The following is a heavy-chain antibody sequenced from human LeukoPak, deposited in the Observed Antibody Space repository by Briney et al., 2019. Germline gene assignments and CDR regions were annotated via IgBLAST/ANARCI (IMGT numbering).Heavy chain of an antibody. CDR3: ARPCSGGSCFSV. V-gene: IGHV4-34*01. CDR2: INHSGST. Sequence: SETLSLTCAVYGGSFSGYYWSWIRQPPGKGLEWIGEINHSGSTNYNPSLKSRVTISVDTSKNQFSLKLSSVTAADTAVYHCARPCSGGSCFSVWGQGTLVTVSS. D-gene: IGHD2-15*01. CDR1: GGSFSGYY. J-gene: IGHJ4*02.